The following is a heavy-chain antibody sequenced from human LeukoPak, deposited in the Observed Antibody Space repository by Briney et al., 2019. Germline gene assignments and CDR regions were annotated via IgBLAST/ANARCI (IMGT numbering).Heavy chain of an antibody. D-gene: IGHD1-26*01. Sequence: PSETLSLTCTVSGGSISSSSYYWGWIRQPPGKGLEWIGSIYYSGCTYYNPSLKSRVTISVDTSKNQFSLKLSSVTAADTAVYYCARPTIVGATAWFDPWGQGTLVTVSS. CDR1: GGSISSSSYY. V-gene: IGHV4-39*01. CDR3: ARPTIVGATAWFDP. J-gene: IGHJ5*02. CDR2: IYYSGCT.